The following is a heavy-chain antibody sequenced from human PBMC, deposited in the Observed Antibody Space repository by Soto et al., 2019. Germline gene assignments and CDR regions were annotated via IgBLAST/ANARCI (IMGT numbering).Heavy chain of an antibody. D-gene: IGHD1-20*01. CDR2: ASGNGGYT. CDR3: ARHYITGAGPCP. V-gene: IGHV3-23*01. J-gene: IGHJ5*02. Sequence: GSLRLSCAASGFTFSSYAMSWVRQAAGKGLEWVSAASGNGGYTYYADSVKGRFTISRDNSKNTLYLQMNSLRAEDTAVYYCARHYITGAGPCPWGQGTLVTISS. CDR1: GFTFSSYA.